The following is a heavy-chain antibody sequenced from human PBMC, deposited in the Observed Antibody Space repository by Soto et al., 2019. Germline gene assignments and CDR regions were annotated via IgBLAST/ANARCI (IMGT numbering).Heavy chain of an antibody. CDR2: IIPILGIP. CDR3: ARCRGSYGMDV. D-gene: IGHD3-10*01. J-gene: IGHJ6*02. Sequence: QVQLVQSGAEVEKPGASVKVSCKASGGTFSSYTISWVRQAPGQGLEWMGRIIPILGIPNYAQKFQGRVTITADKSTSTAYMVLSSLRSEDTAVYYCARCRGSYGMDVWGQGTTVTVSS. CDR1: GGTFSSYT. V-gene: IGHV1-69*02.